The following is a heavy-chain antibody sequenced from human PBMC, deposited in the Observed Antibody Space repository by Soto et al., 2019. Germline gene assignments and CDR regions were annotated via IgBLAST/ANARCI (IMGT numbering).Heavy chain of an antibody. J-gene: IGHJ5*02. CDR1: GGTFSSYA. Sequence: QVQLVQAGAEVKKPGSSVKVSCTASGGTFSSYAISWVRQAPGQGLEWMGGIIPIFGTANYAQKFQGRVTITADESTSTAYMELSSLSSEDTAVYYCARELGIAARLGWFDPWGQGTLVTVSS. V-gene: IGHV1-69*01. D-gene: IGHD6-6*01. CDR2: IIPIFGTA. CDR3: ARELGIAARLGWFDP.